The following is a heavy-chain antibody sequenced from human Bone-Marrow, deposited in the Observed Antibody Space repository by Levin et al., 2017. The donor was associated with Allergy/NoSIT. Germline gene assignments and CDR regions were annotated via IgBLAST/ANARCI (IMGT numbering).Heavy chain of an antibody. CDR3: ARDGSGYGELDF. V-gene: IGHV3-53*01. J-gene: IGHJ4*02. CDR2: IFSDGTT. CDR1: GLIVSDSY. D-gene: IGHD5-12*01. Sequence: GGSLRLSCAVSGLIVSDSYMAWVRQAPGKGLEWVSLIFSDGTTYYAASVKGRFTISRDNSKNTLFLQMTSLSAEDTAVYYCARDGSGYGELDFWGQGTLVTVSS.